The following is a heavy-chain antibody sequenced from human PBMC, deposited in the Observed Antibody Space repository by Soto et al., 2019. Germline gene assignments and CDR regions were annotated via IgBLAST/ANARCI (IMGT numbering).Heavy chain of an antibody. Sequence: GRSLRLSCAASGFTFSSHAMSWVRQAPGKGLEWVSAISGSGGSTYYADSVKGRFTISRDNSKNTLYLQMNSLRAEDTAVYYCAKDGAAEGEFDYWGQGTLVTVSS. CDR1: GFTFSSHA. CDR3: AKDGAAEGEFDY. V-gene: IGHV3-23*01. J-gene: IGHJ4*02. CDR2: ISGSGGST. D-gene: IGHD6-13*01.